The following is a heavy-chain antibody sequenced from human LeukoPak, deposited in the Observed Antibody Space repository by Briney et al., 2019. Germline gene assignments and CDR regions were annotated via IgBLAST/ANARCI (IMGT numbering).Heavy chain of an antibody. CDR2: IYSSGST. V-gene: IGHV4-4*07. CDR3: TRQVPGTDWFDP. Sequence: PSETLSLTCPVSDGSISNYYWSWIRQPAGKGLQWVGRIYSSGSTNYNPSLKSRLTMLVDTSKNQFSLKLTSVTAADTAVYYCTRQVPGTDWFDPWGQGTLVTVSS. D-gene: IGHD1-26*01. CDR1: DGSISNYY. J-gene: IGHJ5*02.